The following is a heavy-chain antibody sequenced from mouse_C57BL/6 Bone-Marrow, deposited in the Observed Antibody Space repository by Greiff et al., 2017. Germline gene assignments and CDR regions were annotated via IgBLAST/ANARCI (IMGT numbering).Heavy chain of an antibody. D-gene: IGHD1-3*01. Sequence: EVQLQQSGPELVKPGASVKISCKASGYSFTGYYMNWVKQSPEKSLEWIGEINPSTGGTTYNQKFKAKATLTVEKSSSTAYMQLKSLTSEDSAVYYCARRNPVAPVDYWGQGTTLTVSS. CDR3: ARRNPVAPVDY. CDR2: INPSTGGT. V-gene: IGHV1-42*01. CDR1: GYSFTGYY. J-gene: IGHJ2*01.